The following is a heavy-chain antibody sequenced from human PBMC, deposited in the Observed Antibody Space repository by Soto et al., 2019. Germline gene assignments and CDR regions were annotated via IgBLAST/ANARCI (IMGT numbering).Heavy chain of an antibody. D-gene: IGHD1-26*01. CDR2: VYNSGST. Sequence: SETLSLTCTVSPGAISSGYYYWSWIRQPPGRGPEWIGYVYNSGSTYYNPSLQSRVTISADTSKNHFSLKLTSVTAADTAVYYCATLSGTYRFDYWGQGTPVTASS. CDR3: ATLSGTYRFDY. V-gene: IGHV4-30-4*01. J-gene: IGHJ4*02. CDR1: PGAISSGYYY.